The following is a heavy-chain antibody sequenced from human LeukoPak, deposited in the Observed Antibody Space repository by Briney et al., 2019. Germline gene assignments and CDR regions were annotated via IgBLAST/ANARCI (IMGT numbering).Heavy chain of an antibody. CDR2: INHSGST. Sequence: SETLSLTCAAYGGSFSGYYWSWIRQPPGKGLEWIGEINHSGSTNYNPSLKSRVTISVDTSKNQFSLKLSSVTAADTAVYYCARGHSIAARPSSPGDYYYYGMDVWGQGTTVTVSS. CDR3: ARGHSIAARPSSPGDYYYYGMDV. J-gene: IGHJ6*02. V-gene: IGHV4-34*01. D-gene: IGHD6-6*01. CDR1: GGSFSGYY.